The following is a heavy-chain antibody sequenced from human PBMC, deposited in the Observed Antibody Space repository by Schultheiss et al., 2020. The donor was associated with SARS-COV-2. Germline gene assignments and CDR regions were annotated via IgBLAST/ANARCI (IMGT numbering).Heavy chain of an antibody. CDR3: ARDPFERRPSLDD. CDR2: INPNSGGT. D-gene: IGHD3-16*01. CDR1: GYTFTGYY. J-gene: IGHJ4*02. Sequence: ASVKVSCKASGYTFTGYYMHWVRQAPGQGLEWMGWINPNSGGTNYAQKFQGRVTMTRDTSISTAYMELSRLTSDDTAVYYCARDPFERRPSLDDWGQGTLVTVSS. V-gene: IGHV1-2*02.